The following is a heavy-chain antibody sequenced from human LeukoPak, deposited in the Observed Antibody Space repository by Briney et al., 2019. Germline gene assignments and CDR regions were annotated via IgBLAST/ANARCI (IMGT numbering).Heavy chain of an antibody. CDR1: GNTLTELS. CDR3: ATGQLTGEKIFDY. CDR2: FDPEDGET. D-gene: IGHD7-27*01. J-gene: IGHJ4*02. V-gene: IGHV1-24*01. Sequence: ASVKVSCKVSGNTLTELSMHWVRQAPGKGLEWMGGFDPEDGETIYAQKFQGRVTMTEDTSTDTAYMELSSLRSEDTAVYYCATGQLTGEKIFDYWGQGTLVTVSS.